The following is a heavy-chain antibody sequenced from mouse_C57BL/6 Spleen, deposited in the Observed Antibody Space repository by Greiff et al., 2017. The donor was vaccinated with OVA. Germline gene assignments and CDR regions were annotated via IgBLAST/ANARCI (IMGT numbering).Heavy chain of an antibody. Sequence: QVQLQQPGAELVKPGASVKLSCKASGYTFTSYWMQWVKQRPGQGLEWIGEIDPSDSYTNYNQKFKGKATLTVDTSSSTAYMQLSSLTSEDSAVYYCARGTTVVAPFAYWGQGTPLTVSS. CDR2: IDPSDSYT. CDR3: ARGTTVVAPFAY. V-gene: IGHV1-50*01. J-gene: IGHJ2*01. D-gene: IGHD1-1*01. CDR1: GYTFTSYW.